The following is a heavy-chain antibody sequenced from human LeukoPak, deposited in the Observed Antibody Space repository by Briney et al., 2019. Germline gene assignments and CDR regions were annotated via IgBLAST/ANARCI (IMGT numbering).Heavy chain of an antibody. D-gene: IGHD6-19*01. Sequence: PSETLSLTCTVSGGSISSYYWSWIRQPAGKGLEWIGRIYTSGSTNYNPSLKSRVTMSVDTSKNQFSLKLSSVTAADTAVYYCAGEFIAVAGYNWFDPWGQGTLVTVSS. CDR2: IYTSGST. V-gene: IGHV4-4*07. J-gene: IGHJ5*02. CDR1: GGSISSYY. CDR3: AGEFIAVAGYNWFDP.